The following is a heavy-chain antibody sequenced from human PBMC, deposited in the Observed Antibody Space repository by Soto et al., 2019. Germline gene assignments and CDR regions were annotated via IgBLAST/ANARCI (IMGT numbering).Heavy chain of an antibody. CDR3: AREGVAPYYYYGMDI. CDR2: ISSYNGDT. Sequence: ALVKVACKASGYTFTSYVMHWGRQAPGQGPEWMGWISSYNGDTNYAQTFQGRVTMTTDTSTSTAYLELRSLRSEDTAVYYCAREGVAPYYYYGMDIWGQGTPVTVSS. D-gene: IGHD5-12*01. J-gene: IGHJ6*02. CDR1: GYTFTSYV. V-gene: IGHV1-18*01.